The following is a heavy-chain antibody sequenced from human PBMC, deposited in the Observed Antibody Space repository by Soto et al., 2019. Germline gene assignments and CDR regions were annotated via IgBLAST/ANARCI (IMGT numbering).Heavy chain of an antibody. Sequence: GGSLRLSCAASGLTFSTYAMPWVRQAPGKGLEWVAHISYDGSNEHYVDSVKGRFTISRDNSKNTLYLQMTSLRAEDTALYYCARHGIGRFPLDRYGMDVWGQGTTVTVSS. D-gene: IGHD2-21*01. CDR2: ISYDGSNE. J-gene: IGHJ6*02. CDR3: ARHGIGRFPLDRYGMDV. V-gene: IGHV3-30*03. CDR1: GLTFSTYA.